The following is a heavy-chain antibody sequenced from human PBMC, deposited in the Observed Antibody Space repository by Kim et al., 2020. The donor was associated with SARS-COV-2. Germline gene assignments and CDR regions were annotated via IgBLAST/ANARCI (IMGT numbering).Heavy chain of an antibody. V-gene: IGHV1-3*01. CDR3: LGGFKFDY. J-gene: IGHJ4*02. CDR1: GHFFTRDS. Sequence: ASVKVSCKTSGHFFTRDSIHWVRQAPGQGLEWMGGIDCGNGNTIYSQKFQGRVTFTTDTSASTAYMELSCLRSEDSAVYYCLGGFKFDYWGQGTLVTVSS. D-gene: IGHD3-16*01. CDR2: IDCGNGNT.